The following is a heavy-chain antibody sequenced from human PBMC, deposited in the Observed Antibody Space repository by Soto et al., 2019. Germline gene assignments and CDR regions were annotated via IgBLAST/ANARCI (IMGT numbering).Heavy chain of an antibody. Sequence: EVQLVESGGGLVQPGGSLKLSCAASGFTFSGSAMHWVRQASGKGLEWVGRIRSKANSYATAYAASVKGRFTISRDDSKNTAYLQMNSLKPEDTAVYYCTSLRDGYIGYWGQGNLVTVSS. CDR2: IRSKANSYAT. D-gene: IGHD5-12*01. V-gene: IGHV3-73*01. CDR3: TSLRDGYIGY. CDR1: GFTFSGSA. J-gene: IGHJ4*02.